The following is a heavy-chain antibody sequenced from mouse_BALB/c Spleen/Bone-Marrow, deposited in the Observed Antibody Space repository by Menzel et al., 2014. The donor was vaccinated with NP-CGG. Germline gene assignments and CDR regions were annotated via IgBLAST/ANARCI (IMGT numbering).Heavy chain of an antibody. Sequence: EVKLVESGGGLVQPGGSLKLSCATSGFTFSDYYMYWVRQTPEKRLEWVAYISNGGGSTYYPDTVKGRFTISRDNAKNTLYLQMSRLKSEDTAMYYCARQGAYSYFAYWGQGTTLTVSS. CDR2: ISNGGGST. CDR1: GFTFSDYY. V-gene: IGHV5-12*02. D-gene: IGHD2-10*01. J-gene: IGHJ2*01. CDR3: ARQGAYSYFAY.